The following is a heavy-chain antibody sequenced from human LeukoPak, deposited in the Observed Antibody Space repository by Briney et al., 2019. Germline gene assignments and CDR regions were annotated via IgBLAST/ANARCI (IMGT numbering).Heavy chain of an antibody. J-gene: IGHJ4*02. Sequence: GGSLRLSCSASGFTFSSYAMHWVRQAPGKGLEYVSAISSNGGSTYYADSVKGRFTISRDNSKNTLYLQMSSLRAEDTAVYYCVKGLYSGSPHFDYWGQGTLVTVSS. CDR1: GFTFSSYA. CDR2: ISSNGGST. D-gene: IGHD1-26*01. V-gene: IGHV3-64D*09. CDR3: VKGLYSGSPHFDY.